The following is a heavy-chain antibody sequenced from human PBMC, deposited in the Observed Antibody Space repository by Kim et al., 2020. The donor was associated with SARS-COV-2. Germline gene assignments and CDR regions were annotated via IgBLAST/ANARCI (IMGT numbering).Heavy chain of an antibody. V-gene: IGHV3-33*01. CDR3: VSTTSPFGWEGYGMDV. CDR1: GFTFSSYG. Sequence: GGSLRLSCAASGFTFSSYGMHWVRQAPGKGLEWVAVIWYDGSNKYYADSVKGRFTISRDNSKNTLYLQMNSLRAEDTAVYYCVSTTSPFGWEGYGMDVWGQGTTVTVSS. J-gene: IGHJ6*02. D-gene: IGHD1-26*01. CDR2: IWYDGSNK.